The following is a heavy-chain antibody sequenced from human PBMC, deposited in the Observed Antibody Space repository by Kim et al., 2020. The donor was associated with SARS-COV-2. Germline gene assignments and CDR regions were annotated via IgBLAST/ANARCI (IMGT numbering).Heavy chain of an antibody. CDR2: INPNSGGT. CDR1: GYTFTGYY. CDR3: ARDQPRAIFTMIVVDTGGWFDP. Sequence: ASVKVSCKASGYTFTGYYMHWVRQAPGQGLEWMGRINPNSGGTNYAQKFQGRVTMTRDTSISTAYMELSRLRSDDTAVYYCARDQPRAIFTMIVVDTGGWFDPWGQGTLVTVSS. V-gene: IGHV1-2*06. D-gene: IGHD3-22*01. J-gene: IGHJ5*02.